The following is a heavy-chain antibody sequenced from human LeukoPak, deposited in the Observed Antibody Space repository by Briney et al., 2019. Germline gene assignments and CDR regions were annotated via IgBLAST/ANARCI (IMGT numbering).Heavy chain of an antibody. CDR3: ARDPSNTSGYRVFHDY. CDR1: GYTFNKYG. V-gene: IGHV1-18*01. Sequence: ASVTVSCKSSGYTFNKYGISWVRQAPGQGLEWMGWISCYNRDARYAQRFQGRVTMTTDTFTSTVYMELRSLRSDDTAVYYCARDPSNTSGYRVFHDYWGQGALVTVSS. J-gene: IGHJ4*02. CDR2: ISCYNRDA. D-gene: IGHD2-2*01.